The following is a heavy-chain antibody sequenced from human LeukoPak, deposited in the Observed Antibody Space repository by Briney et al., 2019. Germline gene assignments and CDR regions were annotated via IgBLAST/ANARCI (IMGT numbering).Heavy chain of an antibody. D-gene: IGHD2-2*01. V-gene: IGHV3-11*01. CDR3: AKVKSYAFDP. CDR1: GFTFSDYH. CDR2: ISSSGGTI. J-gene: IGHJ5*02. Sequence: GGSLRLSCAASGFTFSDYHMSWIRQASGKGLEWVSYISSSGGTISYADSVKGRFTISRDNAKKSLYLQMNSLRAEDTAVYYCAKVKSYAFDPWGQGTLVTVSS.